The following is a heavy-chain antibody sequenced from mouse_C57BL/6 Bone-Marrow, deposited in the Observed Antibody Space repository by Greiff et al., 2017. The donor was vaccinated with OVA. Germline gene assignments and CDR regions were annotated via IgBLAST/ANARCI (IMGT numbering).Heavy chain of an antibody. V-gene: IGHV1-55*01. CDR2: IYPGSGST. D-gene: IGHD2-1*01. Sequence: QVQLQQPGAELVKPGASVKMSCKASGYTFTSYWITWVKQRPGQGLEWIGDIYPGSGSTNYNEKFKSKATLTVDTASSTAYMQLSSLTSGVSAVSYCAKCNCYFDYWGQGTTLTVSS. CDR1: GYTFTSYW. CDR3: AKCNCYFDY. J-gene: IGHJ2*01.